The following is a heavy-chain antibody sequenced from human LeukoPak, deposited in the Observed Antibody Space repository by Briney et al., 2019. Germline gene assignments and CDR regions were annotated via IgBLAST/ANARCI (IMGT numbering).Heavy chain of an antibody. CDR2: SNPNSGGT. CDR1: GYTFTGYY. D-gene: IGHD5-18*01. V-gene: IGHV1-2*02. J-gene: IGHJ5*02. CDR3: AREGYSRSWFDP. Sequence: ASVKVSCKASGYTFTGYYMHWVRQAPGQGLEWMGWSNPNSGGTNYAQKFQGRVTMTRDTSISTAYMGLSRLRSDDTAVYYCAREGYSRSWFDPWGQGTLVTVSS.